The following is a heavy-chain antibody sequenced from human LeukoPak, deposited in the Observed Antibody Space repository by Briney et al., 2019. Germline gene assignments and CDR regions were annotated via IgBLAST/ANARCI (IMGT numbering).Heavy chain of an antibody. J-gene: IGHJ6*02. D-gene: IGHD3-10*01. CDR1: GYSISSGYY. CDR2: IYHSGST. V-gene: IGHV4-38-2*02. Sequence: SETLSLTCTVSGYSISSGYYWGWIRQPPGKGLEWIGSIYHSGSTYYNPSLKSRVTISVDTSKNQFSLKLSSVTAADTAVYYCARDIYYYGSGSPPYGMDVWGQGTTVTVSS. CDR3: ARDIYYYGSGSPPYGMDV.